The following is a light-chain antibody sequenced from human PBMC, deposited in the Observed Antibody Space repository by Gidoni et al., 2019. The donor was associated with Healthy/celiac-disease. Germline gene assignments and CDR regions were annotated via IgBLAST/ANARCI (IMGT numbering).Light chain of an antibody. CDR1: QSVSSY. V-gene: IGKV3-11*01. CDR2: DAS. Sequence: EIVLTQSPATLSLSPGERATLSCRASQSVSSYLAWYQQKPGQAPRLLIYDASNRATGIPARFSGSGSGTDFTLIISSREPEDVAVYYCQQRSNWPPWTFGQGTKVEIK. CDR3: QQRSNWPPWT. J-gene: IGKJ1*01.